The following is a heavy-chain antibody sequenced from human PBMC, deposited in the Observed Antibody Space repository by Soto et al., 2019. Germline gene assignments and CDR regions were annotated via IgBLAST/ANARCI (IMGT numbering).Heavy chain of an antibody. J-gene: IGHJ5*02. CDR2: ISYDGKNE. D-gene: IGHD2-15*01. CDR3: ARDRYASANARCLDR. CDR1: GVIFSSNA. V-gene: IGHV3-30*01. Sequence: SLRLSCAVSGVIFSSNAMHWVRQAPGKGLEWVAVISYDGKNEYYADSVKGRFTISGDNSKNTLYLQMNSLKRDDTAVYYCARDRYASANARCLDRWGQGALVTVSS.